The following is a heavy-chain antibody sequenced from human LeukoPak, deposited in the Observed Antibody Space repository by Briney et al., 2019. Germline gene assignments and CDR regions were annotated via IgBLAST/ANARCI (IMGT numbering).Heavy chain of an antibody. V-gene: IGHV4-31*03. J-gene: IGHJ4*02. Sequence: SETLSLTCTVSGGSISSGGYYWRWIRQHPGKGLEWIGYIYYSGSTYYNPSLKSRVTISVDTSKNQFSLKLSSVTAADTAVYYCARGQGYCSSTSCYGPFDYWGQGTLVTVSS. CDR2: IYYSGST. CDR3: ARGQGYCSSTSCYGPFDY. D-gene: IGHD2-2*01. CDR1: GGSISSGGYY.